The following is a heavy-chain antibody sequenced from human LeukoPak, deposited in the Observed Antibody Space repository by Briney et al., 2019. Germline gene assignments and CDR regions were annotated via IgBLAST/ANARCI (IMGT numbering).Heavy chain of an antibody. CDR3: AREMVRGVNFDY. J-gene: IGHJ4*02. Sequence: SQTLSLTCTVSGGSISSGGYYWSWIRQHPGKGLEGIGYIYYSGSTYYNPSLKSRVTISVDTSKNQFSLKLSSVTAADTAVYYCAREMVRGVNFDYWGQGTLVTVSS. CDR1: GGSISSGGYY. V-gene: IGHV4-31*03. D-gene: IGHD3-10*01. CDR2: IYYSGST.